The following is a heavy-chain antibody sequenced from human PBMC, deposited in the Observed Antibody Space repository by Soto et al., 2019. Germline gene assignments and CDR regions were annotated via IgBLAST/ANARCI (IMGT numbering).Heavy chain of an antibody. Sequence: GGSLRLSCAASGFTASSNYMSWVRQAPGKGLEWVSVIYSGGSTYYADSVKGRFTISRDNSKNTLYLQMNSLRAEDTAVYYCASNVHEYSSSSGAFDIWGQGTMFTVSS. CDR1: GFTASSNY. CDR3: ASNVHEYSSSSGAFDI. D-gene: IGHD6-6*01. CDR2: IYSGGST. V-gene: IGHV3-53*01. J-gene: IGHJ3*02.